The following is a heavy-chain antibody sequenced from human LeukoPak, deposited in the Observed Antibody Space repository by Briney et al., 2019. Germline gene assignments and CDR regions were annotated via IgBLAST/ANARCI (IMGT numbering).Heavy chain of an antibody. V-gene: IGHV1-69*01. J-gene: IGHJ6*03. CDR1: GGTFSSYA. CDR2: IIPIFGTV. Sequence: SVKVSCKASGGTFSSYAISWVRQAPGQGLEWMGGIIPIFGTVNYAQKFQGRLTITADESTSTAYMELSSLRSEDTALYYCARGASAEYYYMDVWGKGTTVTVSS. CDR3: ARGASAEYYYMDV.